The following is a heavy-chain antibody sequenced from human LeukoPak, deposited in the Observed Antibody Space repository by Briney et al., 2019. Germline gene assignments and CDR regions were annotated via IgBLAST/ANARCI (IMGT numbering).Heavy chain of an antibody. CDR2: INPNTGVT. Sequence: ASVKVSCKASGYTFTGYYMHWVRQAPGQGLAWMGWINPNTGVTNYAQKFQGRVTMTRATSINTAYMELDRLTSGDTAIYYCARSYCGGDCYWTIDYWGQGTLATVSS. V-gene: IGHV1-2*02. CDR3: ARSYCGGDCYWTIDY. D-gene: IGHD2-21*02. J-gene: IGHJ4*02. CDR1: GYTFTGYY.